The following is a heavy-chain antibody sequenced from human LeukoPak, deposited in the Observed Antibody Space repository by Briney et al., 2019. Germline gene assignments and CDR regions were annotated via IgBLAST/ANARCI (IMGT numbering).Heavy chain of an antibody. J-gene: IGHJ2*01. D-gene: IGHD6-13*01. Sequence: SETLSLTCTVSGDSVSSYDWSWIRQPAGKGLEWIGRIYTSGSPNYNPSLKSRVTMSVDTSKNQFSLKLSSVTAADTAVYYCARLTSSWYQDWYFDLWGRGTLVTVSP. V-gene: IGHV4-4*07. CDR1: GDSVSSYD. CDR3: ARLTSSWYQDWYFDL. CDR2: IYTSGSP.